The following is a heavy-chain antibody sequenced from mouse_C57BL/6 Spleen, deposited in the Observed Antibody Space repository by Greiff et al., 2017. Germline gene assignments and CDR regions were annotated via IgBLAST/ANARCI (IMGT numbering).Heavy chain of an antibody. CDR3: ARDESNWFAY. Sequence: EVKLMESEGGLVQPGSSMKLSCTASGFTFSDYYMAWVRQVPEKGLEWVANINYDGSSTYYLDSLKSRFIISRDNAKNILYLQMSSLKSEDTATYYCARDESNWFAYWGQGTLVTVSA. D-gene: IGHD2-5*01. V-gene: IGHV5-16*01. J-gene: IGHJ3*01. CDR1: GFTFSDYY. CDR2: INYDGSST.